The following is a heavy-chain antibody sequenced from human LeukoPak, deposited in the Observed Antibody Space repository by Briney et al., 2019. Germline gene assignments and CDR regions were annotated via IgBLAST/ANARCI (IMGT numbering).Heavy chain of an antibody. Sequence: GGSLRLSCAASGFTFSSYAMSWVRQAPGKGLEWVSGISGSDSSTYYADSVKGRFTISRDNSRNTLYLQINSLRVEDTAVYYCAKGGGWLYYFDYWGRGTLVTVSS. CDR1: GFTFSSYA. CDR3: AKGGGWLYYFDY. J-gene: IGHJ4*02. D-gene: IGHD6-19*01. CDR2: ISGSDSST. V-gene: IGHV3-23*01.